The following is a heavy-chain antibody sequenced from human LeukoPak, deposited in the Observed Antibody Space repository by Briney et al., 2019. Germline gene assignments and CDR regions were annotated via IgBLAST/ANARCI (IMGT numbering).Heavy chain of an antibody. Sequence: GGSLRLSCAASGFTFSSYWMHWVRQAPGKGPEWVSGIGPSGDKTYYADSVKGRFTISRDNSENTVYLQMNSLRVEDTALHYCAKDIDWLAFEDWGQGTLVTVSS. CDR3: AKDIDWLAFED. V-gene: IGHV3-23*01. CDR2: IGPSGDKT. CDR1: GFTFSSYW. J-gene: IGHJ4*02. D-gene: IGHD6-19*01.